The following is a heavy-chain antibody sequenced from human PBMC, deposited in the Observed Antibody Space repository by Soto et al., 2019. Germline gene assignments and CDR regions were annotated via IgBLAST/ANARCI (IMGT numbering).Heavy chain of an antibody. CDR1: GFTFSTYW. Sequence: GGSLRLSCAASGFTFSTYWVTWVRQAPGEGLEWVANIKQDGSEKYYVDSVKGRFTISRDNAKNSLYLQMNSLRAEDTAVYYCARHSATTFDYWGQGTLVTVSS. CDR3: ARHSATTFDY. V-gene: IGHV3-7*05. J-gene: IGHJ4*02. D-gene: IGHD1-26*01. CDR2: IKQDGSEK.